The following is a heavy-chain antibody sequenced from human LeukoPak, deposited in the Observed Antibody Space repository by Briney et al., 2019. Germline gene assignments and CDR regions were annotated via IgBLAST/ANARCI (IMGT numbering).Heavy chain of an antibody. Sequence: SETLSLTCTVSGGSISSGSYYWSWIRQPAGKGLEWIGRIYTSGSTNYNPSLKSRVTISVDTSKNQFSLKLSSVTAADTAVYYCARGYCSGGSCYSYYYYNYMDVWGKGTTVTVSS. CDR2: IYTSGST. J-gene: IGHJ6*03. V-gene: IGHV4-61*02. D-gene: IGHD2-15*01. CDR1: GGSISSGSYY. CDR3: ARGYCSGGSCYSYYYYNYMDV.